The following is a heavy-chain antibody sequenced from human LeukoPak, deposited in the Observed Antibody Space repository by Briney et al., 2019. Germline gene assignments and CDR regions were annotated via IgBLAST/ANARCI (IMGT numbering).Heavy chain of an antibody. CDR3: ARYCSGGSCYPEHYFDY. D-gene: IGHD2-15*01. Sequence: SETLSLTCTVSGGSISSSSYYWGWIRQPPGKGLEWIGSIYYSGSTYYNPSLKSRVTISVDTSKNQFSLKLSSVTAADTAVYYCARYCSGGSCYPEHYFDYWGQGTLVTVSS. V-gene: IGHV4-39*07. CDR2: IYYSGST. CDR1: GGSISSSSYY. J-gene: IGHJ4*02.